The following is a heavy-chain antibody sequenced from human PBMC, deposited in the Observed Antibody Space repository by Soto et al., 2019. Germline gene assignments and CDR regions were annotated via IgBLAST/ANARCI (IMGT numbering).Heavy chain of an antibody. J-gene: IGHJ4*02. D-gene: IGHD4-17*01. Sequence: QVQLVQSGAEVKKPGSSVKVSCKASVGTFSSYAISWVRQAPRQGLEWMGGIIPIFGTANYAQKFQGRVTITADESTSTAYMELSSLRSEDTAVYYCARDWPDYGDYFDYWGQGTLVTVSS. CDR1: VGTFSSYA. CDR3: ARDWPDYGDYFDY. CDR2: IIPIFGTA. V-gene: IGHV1-69*12.